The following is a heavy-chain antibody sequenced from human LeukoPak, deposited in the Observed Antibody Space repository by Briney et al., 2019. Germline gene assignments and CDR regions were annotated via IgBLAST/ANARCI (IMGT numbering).Heavy chain of an antibody. Sequence: PSETLSLTCAVHGGSSSDSYWNWISQPPGKGLEWIGEVTHDGRINYNPSLRGRVTISVATSMNQFSLRLTSVTAADTAVYYCAAIYGDFSDFDSWAQGILVTVSS. CDR2: VTHDGRI. CDR3: AAIYGDFSDFDS. D-gene: IGHD4-17*01. V-gene: IGHV4-34*01. J-gene: IGHJ4*02. CDR1: GGSSSDSY.